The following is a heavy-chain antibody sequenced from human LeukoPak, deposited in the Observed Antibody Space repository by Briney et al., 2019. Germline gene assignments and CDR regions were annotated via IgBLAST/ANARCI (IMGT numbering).Heavy chain of an antibody. CDR2: ISYDGSNK. CDR1: GFTFSSYG. J-gene: IGHJ6*02. Sequence: PGGSLRLSCAASGFTFSSYGMHWVRQAPGKGLEWVAVISYDGSNKYYADSVKGRFTISRDNSKNTLYLQMNSLRAENTAVYYCAKADSTLGMDVWGQGTTVTVSS. CDR3: AKADSTLGMDV. V-gene: IGHV3-30*18. D-gene: IGHD3-22*01.